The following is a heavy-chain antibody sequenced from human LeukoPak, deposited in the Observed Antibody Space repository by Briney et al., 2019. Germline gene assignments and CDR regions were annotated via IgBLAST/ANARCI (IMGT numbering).Heavy chain of an antibody. CDR1: GGSISSALYH. CDR3: ARQEIGLRSFDP. Sequence: SETLSLTCTVSGGSISSALYHWGWIRQPPGKNLEWLGSVYYTGSTHNNPSLKSRVTISVDTSKNQFSLNLSSVTAADTAVYYCARQEIGLRSFDPWGQGTLVTVSS. CDR2: VYYTGST. J-gene: IGHJ5*02. V-gene: IGHV4-39*01. D-gene: IGHD3/OR15-3a*01.